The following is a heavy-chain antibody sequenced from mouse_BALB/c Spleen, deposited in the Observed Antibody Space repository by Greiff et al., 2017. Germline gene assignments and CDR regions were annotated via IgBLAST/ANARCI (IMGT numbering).Heavy chain of an antibody. J-gene: IGHJ3*01. CDR2: IDPANGNT. D-gene: IGHD2-3*01. V-gene: IGHV14-3*02. CDR1: GFNIKDTY. CDR3: ASQIYDGYSPFAY. Sequence: VQLKQSGAELVKPGASVKLSCTASGFNIKDTYMHWVKQRPEQGLEWIGRIDPANGNTKYDPKFQGKATITADTSSNTAYLQLSSLTSEDTAVYYCASQIYDGYSPFAYWGQGTLVTVSA.